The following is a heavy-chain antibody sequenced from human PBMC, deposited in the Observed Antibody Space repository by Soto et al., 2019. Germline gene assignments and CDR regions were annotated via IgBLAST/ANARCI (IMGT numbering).Heavy chain of an antibody. Sequence: EVQLVESGGGLVKPGGSLRLSCAASGFTFTAYSMNWVRQAPGKGLQWVSSISSDNNYIYYADSVKGRFTISRDNAKQSLFLQMGSLSAEGSAVYFCARGRACTGAYCIGGGDYWGQGVLVSVSS. CDR1: GFTFTAYS. CDR3: ARGRACTGAYCIGGGDY. CDR2: ISSDNNYI. V-gene: IGHV3-21*01. J-gene: IGHJ4*02. D-gene: IGHD2-8*02.